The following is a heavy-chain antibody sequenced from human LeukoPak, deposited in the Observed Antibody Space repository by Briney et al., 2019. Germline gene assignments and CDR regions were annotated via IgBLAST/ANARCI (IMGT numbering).Heavy chain of an antibody. D-gene: IGHD2-15*01. V-gene: IGHV1-2*02. CDR3: ARASRRYCSGGSCYGDY. CDR1: GYTFTGYY. CDR2: INTISGGT. J-gene: IGHJ4*02. Sequence: ASVKVSCKASGYTFTGYYMHWVRQAPGQGLEWIGWINTISGGTNYAQKFQGRVTMTRDTSISTAYMELSRLRSDDTAVYYCARASRRYCSGGSCYGDYWGQGTLVTVSS.